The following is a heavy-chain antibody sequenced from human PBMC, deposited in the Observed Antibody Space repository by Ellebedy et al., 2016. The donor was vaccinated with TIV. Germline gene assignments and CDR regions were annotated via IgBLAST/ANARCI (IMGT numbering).Heavy chain of an antibody. J-gene: IGHJ4*02. V-gene: IGHV5-51*01. CDR3: ARLDRWFGELLGDFYFNY. D-gene: IGHD3-10*01. CDR1: KYNFTTYW. Sequence: GESLKISCRGSKYNFTTYWIGWVRQMPGQGLEWMGIIYPGYSDTRYSPSFQGQVTISADKSISTAYLQWSSLKASDSAMYYCARLDRWFGELLGDFYFNYWGQGTLVTVSS. CDR2: IYPGYSDT.